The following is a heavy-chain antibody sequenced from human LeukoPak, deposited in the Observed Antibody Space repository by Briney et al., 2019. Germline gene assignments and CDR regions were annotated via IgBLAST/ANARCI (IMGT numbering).Heavy chain of an antibody. CDR3: ARVPLGELSSLDY. Sequence: ASVKVSCKAFGYTFTSNYMHWVRQAPGQGPEWMGVISPSGGSTTYAQKLQGRVTMTTDTSTSTACMELRSLRSDDTAVYYCARVPLGELSSLDYWGQGTLVTVSS. V-gene: IGHV1-46*01. CDR1: GYTFTSNY. CDR2: ISPSGGST. D-gene: IGHD3-16*02. J-gene: IGHJ4*02.